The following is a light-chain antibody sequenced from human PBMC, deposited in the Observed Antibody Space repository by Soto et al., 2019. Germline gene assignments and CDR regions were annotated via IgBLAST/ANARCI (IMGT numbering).Light chain of an antibody. CDR1: QSVLYSSNNKNY. V-gene: IGKV4-1*01. J-gene: IGKJ4*01. Sequence: DIVMTQSPDSLAVSLGERATINCKSSQSVLYSSNNKNYLAWYQQKPGQPPKLLIYWASTRESGVPDRFSGSGSGTDFTLTITSLQAEDVAVYYCQQYSTTPLTIGGGTKVEIK. CDR2: WAS. CDR3: QQYSTTPLT.